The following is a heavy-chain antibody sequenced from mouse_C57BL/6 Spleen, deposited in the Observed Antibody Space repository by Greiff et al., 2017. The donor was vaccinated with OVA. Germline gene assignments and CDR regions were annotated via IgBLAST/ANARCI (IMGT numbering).Heavy chain of an antibody. CDR1: GFTFSDYG. CDR3: ARPPSYDYDGEGAMDY. D-gene: IGHD2-4*01. Sequence: EVQLVESGGGLVKPGGSLKLSCAASGFTFSDYGMHWVRQAPEKGLEWVAYISSGSSTIYYADTVKGRFTISRANAKNTLFLQMTSLGSEDTAMYYCARPPSYDYDGEGAMDYWGQGTSVTVSS. V-gene: IGHV5-17*01. CDR2: ISSGSSTI. J-gene: IGHJ4*01.